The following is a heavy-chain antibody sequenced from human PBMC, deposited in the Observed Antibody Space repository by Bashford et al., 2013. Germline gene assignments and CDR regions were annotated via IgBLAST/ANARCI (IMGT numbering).Heavy chain of an antibody. D-gene: IGHD3-10*01. Sequence: SETLSLTCTVSGGSISSDSYYWDWIRQPPGKGLEWIGSIYYSGSTYSNPSLKSRVTMSVDTSKNQFSLKLSSVTAADTAVYYCARTLTYYYGSGSYSSYYYYGMDVWGQGTTVTVSS. CDR2: IYYSGST. J-gene: IGHJ6*02. CDR1: GGSISSDSYY. V-gene: IGHV4-39*07. CDR3: ARTLTYYYGSGSYSSYYYYGMDV.